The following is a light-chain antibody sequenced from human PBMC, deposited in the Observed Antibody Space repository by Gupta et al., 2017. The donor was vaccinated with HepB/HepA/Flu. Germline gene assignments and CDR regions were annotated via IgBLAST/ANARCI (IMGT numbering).Light chain of an antibody. CDR1: QSISSY. V-gene: IGKV1-39*01. CDR2: AAS. CDR3: QQSDSNLGWT. Sequence: DIQMTQSPSSLSASVGDRVTITCRASQSISSYLTWYQQKPGKAPKLLIYAASSWQSGVPSRFSGSGSGTDFTLTISSLQPEDFATYYCQQSDSNLGWTFGQGTKVEIK. J-gene: IGKJ1*01.